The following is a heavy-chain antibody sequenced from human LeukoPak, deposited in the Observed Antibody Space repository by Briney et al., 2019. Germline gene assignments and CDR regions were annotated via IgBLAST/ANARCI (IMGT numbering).Heavy chain of an antibody. J-gene: IGHJ4*02. Sequence: GGSLRLSCAASGFTFSSYAMHWVRQAPGKGLEWVAVISYDGSNKYYADSVKGRFTISRDNSKNTLYLQMNSLRAEDTAVYYCARELSSSSSYYFDYWGQGTLVTVSS. CDR2: ISYDGSNK. V-gene: IGHV3-30*04. D-gene: IGHD6-13*01. CDR3: ARELSSSSSYYFDY. CDR1: GFTFSSYA.